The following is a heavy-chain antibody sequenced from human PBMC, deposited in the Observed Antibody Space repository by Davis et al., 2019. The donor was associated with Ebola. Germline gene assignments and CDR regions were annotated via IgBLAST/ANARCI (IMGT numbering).Heavy chain of an antibody. CDR3: ARRGTSSWYAGWFDP. J-gene: IGHJ5*02. Sequence: ESLKISCTVSGGSISSYYWSWIRQPPGKGLEWIGYIYYSGSTNYNPSLKSRVTISVDTSKNQFSLKLSSVTAADTAMYYCARRGTSSWYAGWFDPWGQGTLVTVSS. V-gene: IGHV4-59*08. CDR1: GGSISSYY. CDR2: IYYSGST. D-gene: IGHD6-13*01.